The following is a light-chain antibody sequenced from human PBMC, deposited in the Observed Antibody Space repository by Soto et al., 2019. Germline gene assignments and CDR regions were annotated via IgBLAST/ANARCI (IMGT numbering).Light chain of an antibody. J-gene: IGKJ2*01. CDR3: QQYNSYSRYT. V-gene: IGKV1-5*03. CDR1: QRISSW. CDR2: KAS. Sequence: DIQMTQSSSTLSASVGDRVTITCRASQRISSWLAWYQQKPGKAPKLLIYKASSLESGGPSRFSGSGSGTEFTLTISSLQPDDFATYYFQQYNSYSRYTFGQGTKLEIK.